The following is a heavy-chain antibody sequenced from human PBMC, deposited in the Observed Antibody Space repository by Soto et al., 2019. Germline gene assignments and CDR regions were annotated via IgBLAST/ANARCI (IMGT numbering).Heavy chain of an antibody. CDR3: AKDRDSSGWYGYFQH. D-gene: IGHD6-19*01. Sequence: EVPLLESGGGLVQPGGSLRLSCAASGFTFSSYAMSWVRQAPGKGLEWVSAISGSGGSTYYADSVKGRFTISRDNSXXTLYLQMNSLRAEDTAVYYCAKDRDSSGWYGYFQHWGQGTLVTVSS. CDR1: GFTFSSYA. J-gene: IGHJ1*01. CDR2: ISGSGGST. V-gene: IGHV3-23*01.